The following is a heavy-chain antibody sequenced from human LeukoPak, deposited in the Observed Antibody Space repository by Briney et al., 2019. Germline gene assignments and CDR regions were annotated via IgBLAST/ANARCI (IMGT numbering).Heavy chain of an antibody. CDR3: ARHPSMKGRVADTAMDAAYPCFDY. J-gene: IGHJ4*02. Sequence: GGSLRLSCAASGFTFSSYSMNWVRKAPGKGLEWSQSFSIISSYIYYADSVKGRFTISRDNSKNTLYLQMNSLRAEDTAVYYCARHPSMKGRVADTAMDAAYPCFDYWGQGTLVTVSS. CDR2: FSIISSYI. V-gene: IGHV3-21*01. D-gene: IGHD5-18*01. CDR1: GFTFSSYS.